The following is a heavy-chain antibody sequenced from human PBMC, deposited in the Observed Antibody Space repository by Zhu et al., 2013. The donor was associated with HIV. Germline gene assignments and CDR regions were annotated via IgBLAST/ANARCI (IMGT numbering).Heavy chain of an antibody. J-gene: IGHJ6*03. V-gene: IGHV4-38-2*02. CDR2: IYHTGNT. Sequence: QVQLQELGPGLLKPSETLSLRCTVSGDSISHGYYWGWVRQPPGKGLEWIGNIYHTGNTDYNPSLKSRVTISVDTSKNHFSLKVISVTAADMGVYYCARVPPVDDILTGNRFYYYYLDVWGKGTTVTVSS. CDR1: GDSISHGYY. D-gene: IGHD3-9*01. CDR3: ARVPPVDDILTGNRFYYYYLDV.